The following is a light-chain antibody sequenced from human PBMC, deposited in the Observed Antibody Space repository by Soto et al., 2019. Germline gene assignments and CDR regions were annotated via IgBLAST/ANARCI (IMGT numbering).Light chain of an antibody. V-gene: IGLV2-14*01. CDR1: SSDVGSYTY. J-gene: IGLJ1*01. Sequence: QPDLTQPASVSGSPGQSIAISCTGTSSDVGSYTYVSWYQQHPGKAPKLMIFDVSNRPSGVSDRFSGSKSGNTAPLTISGLRADDEADYYCSSYTISSTYVFGPGTKVPVL. CDR2: DVS. CDR3: SSYTISSTYV.